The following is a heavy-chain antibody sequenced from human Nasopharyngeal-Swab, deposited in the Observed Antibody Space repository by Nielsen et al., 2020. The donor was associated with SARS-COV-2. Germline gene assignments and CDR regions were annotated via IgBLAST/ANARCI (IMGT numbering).Heavy chain of an antibody. Sequence: ASVKVSCKASGYTFTSYGISWVRQAPGQGLEWMGWISAYNGNTNYAQKLQGRVTMTTDTSTSTAYMELRSLRSGDTAVYYCAREGSGSYSSWFDPWGQGTLVTVSS. V-gene: IGHV1-18*01. CDR1: GYTFTSYG. CDR2: ISAYNGNT. D-gene: IGHD1-26*01. J-gene: IGHJ5*02. CDR3: AREGSGSYSSWFDP.